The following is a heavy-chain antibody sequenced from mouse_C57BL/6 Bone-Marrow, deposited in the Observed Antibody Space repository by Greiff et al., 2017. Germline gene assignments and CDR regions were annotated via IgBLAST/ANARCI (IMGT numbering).Heavy chain of an antibody. J-gene: IGHJ3*01. Sequence: VQLQQSGAELARPGASVKLSCKASGYTFTSYGISWVKQRTGQGLEWIGEIYPRSGNTYYNEKFKGKATLTADKSSSTAYMELRSLTSEDSAVYFCARSRHYYGSSYWFAYWGQGTLVTVSA. CDR1: GYTFTSYG. CDR3: ARSRHYYGSSYWFAY. CDR2: IYPRSGNT. V-gene: IGHV1-81*01. D-gene: IGHD1-1*01.